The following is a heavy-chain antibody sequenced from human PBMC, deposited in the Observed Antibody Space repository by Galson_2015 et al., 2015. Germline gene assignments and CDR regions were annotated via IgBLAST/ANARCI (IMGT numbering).Heavy chain of an antibody. D-gene: IGHD5-18*01. CDR3: ARGRYSYVYYYYYSGMDV. CDR2: ISYDGSNK. V-gene: IGHV3-30*03. CDR1: GFTFSSYG. Sequence: SLRLSCAASGFTFSSYGMHWVRQAPGKGLEWVAVISYDGSNKYYADSVKGRFTIPRDNSKNTLYLQMNSLRAEGTAVYYCARGRYSYVYYYYYSGMDVGAQGTTFPVSS. J-gene: IGHJ6*02.